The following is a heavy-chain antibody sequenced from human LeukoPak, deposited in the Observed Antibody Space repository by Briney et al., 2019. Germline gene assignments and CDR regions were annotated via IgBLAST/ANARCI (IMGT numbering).Heavy chain of an antibody. CDR1: GFTFNRHW. V-gene: IGHV3-7*03. CDR2: IKEDGTEE. CDR3: AKAVYGDYPDY. Sequence: GGSLRLSCAGSGFTFNRHWMTWVRQAPGKGLEWVANIKEDGTEEDSVDSVKGRFTISRDNSKNTLYLQMNSLRAEDTAVYYCAKAVYGDYPDYWGQGTLVTVSS. J-gene: IGHJ4*02. D-gene: IGHD4-17*01.